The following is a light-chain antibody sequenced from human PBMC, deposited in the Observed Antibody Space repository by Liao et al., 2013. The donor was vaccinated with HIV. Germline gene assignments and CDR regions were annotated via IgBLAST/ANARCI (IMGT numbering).Light chain of an antibody. CDR2: QDT. CDR3: QAWDSSTAYV. Sequence: SYELTQPPSVSVSPGQTATITCSGDNLGNKFVCWYQQRPGQSPVVVIYQDTRRPSGIPERFSGSNSGNTATLTISGPQAMDEADYYCQAWDSSTAYVFGSGTKLAVL. CDR1: NLGNKF. V-gene: IGLV3-1*01. J-gene: IGLJ1*01.